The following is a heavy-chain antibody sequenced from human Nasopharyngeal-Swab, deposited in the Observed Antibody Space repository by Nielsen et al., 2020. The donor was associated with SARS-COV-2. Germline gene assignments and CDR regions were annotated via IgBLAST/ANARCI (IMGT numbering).Heavy chain of an antibody. V-gene: IGHV4-4*02. CDR2: IYHSGST. Sequence: WIRQPAGKGMEWIGEIYHSGSTNYNPSLKSRVTISVDNSKTHFSLSLSSVTAADTAVYYYASLLTYYDFWSGYLNYYYMDVWGKGTTVTVSS. J-gene: IGHJ6*03. CDR3: ASLLTYYDFWSGYLNYYYMDV. D-gene: IGHD3-3*01.